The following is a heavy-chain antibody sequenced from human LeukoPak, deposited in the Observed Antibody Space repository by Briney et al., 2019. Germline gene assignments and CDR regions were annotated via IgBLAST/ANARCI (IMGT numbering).Heavy chain of an antibody. CDR3: ARARYYYDSSGYYPYYFDY. CDR2: IYYSGST. Sequence: SETLSLTCTVSGGSISSYYWSWIRHPPGKGLEWIGYIYYSGSTNYNPSLKSRVTISVDTSKNQFSLKLSSVTAADTAVYYCARARYYYDSSGYYPYYFDYWGQGTLVTVPS. CDR1: GGSISSYY. V-gene: IGHV4-59*01. J-gene: IGHJ4*02. D-gene: IGHD3-22*01.